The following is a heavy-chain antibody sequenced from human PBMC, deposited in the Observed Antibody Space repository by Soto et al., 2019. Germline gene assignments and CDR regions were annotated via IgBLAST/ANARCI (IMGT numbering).Heavy chain of an antibody. V-gene: IGHV3-30*09. Sequence: QVQLVESGGGVVQPGRSLRLSCAASGFTFRSYAMHWVRQAPGKRLEWVATISHDGNIKYYADSVKGRFAISRDNSMNAVFLQMNSLRPEDTARYYCARDYETSSAGYYYYGMDVWGHGTTVTVSS. CDR2: ISHDGNIK. J-gene: IGHJ6*02. CDR1: GFTFRSYA. D-gene: IGHD2-2*01. CDR3: ARDYETSSAGYYYYGMDV.